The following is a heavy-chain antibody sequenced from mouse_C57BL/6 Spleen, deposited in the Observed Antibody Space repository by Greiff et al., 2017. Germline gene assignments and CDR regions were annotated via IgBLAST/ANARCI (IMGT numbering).Heavy chain of an antibody. D-gene: IGHD2-5*01. CDR1: GFTFSSYA. CDR3: ARGPHAYYSNSWFAY. V-gene: IGHV5-4*03. CDR2: ISDGGSYT. J-gene: IGHJ3*01. Sequence: EVMLVESGGGLVKPGGSLKLSCAASGFTFSSYAMSWVRQTPEKRLEWVATISDGGSYTYYPDNVKGRFTISRDNAKNNLYLQMSHLKSEDTAMYYCARGPHAYYSNSWFAYWGQGTLVTVSA.